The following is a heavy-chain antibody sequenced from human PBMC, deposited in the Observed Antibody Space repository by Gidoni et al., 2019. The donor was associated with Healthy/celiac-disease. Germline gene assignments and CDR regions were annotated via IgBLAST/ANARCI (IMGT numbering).Heavy chain of an antibody. V-gene: IGHV1-8*01. CDR1: GYTFTSYD. CDR3: ARMNYDSSGYEYNWFDP. D-gene: IGHD3-22*01. CDR2: MNPNSGNT. J-gene: IGHJ5*02. Sequence: QVQLVQSGAEVKKPGASVTVSCKASGYTFTSYDINWVRQATGQGLEWMGWMNPNSGNTGYAQKFQGRVTMTRNTSISTAYMELSSLRSEDTAVYYCARMNYDSSGYEYNWFDPWGQGTLVTVSS.